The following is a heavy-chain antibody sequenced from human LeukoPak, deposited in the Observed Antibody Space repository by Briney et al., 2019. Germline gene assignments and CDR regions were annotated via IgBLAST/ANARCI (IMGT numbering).Heavy chain of an antibody. CDR1: GGSMSSSSNC. V-gene: IGHV4-39*01. CDR3: ARHKAVAGAGTDC. D-gene: IGHD6-13*01. J-gene: IGHJ4*02. CDR2: IYYSGST. Sequence: SETLSLTCTVCGGSMSSSSNCWGWIRQPPGKGLEWIGSIYYSGSTYYNPSLKSRVTISVDTSKKQFSLKLSSVTAADTAVYYCARHKAVAGAGTDCWGQGTLVIVSS.